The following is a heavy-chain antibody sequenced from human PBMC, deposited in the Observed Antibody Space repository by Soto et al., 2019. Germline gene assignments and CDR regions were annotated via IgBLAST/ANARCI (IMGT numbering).Heavy chain of an antibody. J-gene: IGHJ5*02. Sequence: PSETLSLTCSVSGGSISSGSYYWGWIRQPPGKGLEWIASIYYSGSTYYNPSLKSRVTIFVDTSKNQFSLKLSSVTAADTALYYCARQGYYGSGCYYKFRWFVPWGQGTLVTVSS. CDR2: IYYSGST. V-gene: IGHV4-39*01. CDR1: GGSISSGSYY. CDR3: ARQGYYGSGCYYKFRWFVP. D-gene: IGHD3-10*01.